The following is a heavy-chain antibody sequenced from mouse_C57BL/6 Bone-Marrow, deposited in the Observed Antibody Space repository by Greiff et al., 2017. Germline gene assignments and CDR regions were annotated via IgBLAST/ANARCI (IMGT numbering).Heavy chain of an antibody. CDR3: TQRHWFAY. CDR1: GYTFTSYW. V-gene: IGHV1-59*01. Sequence: QVQLQQPGAELVRPGTSVKLSCKASGYTFTSYWMHWVKQRPGQGLEWIGEIDPSDSYTNYNQKFKGKATLTVDTSSSTAYMQLSSLTSDYSAVYDCTQRHWFAYWGQGTLVTVSA. J-gene: IGHJ3*01. CDR2: IDPSDSYT.